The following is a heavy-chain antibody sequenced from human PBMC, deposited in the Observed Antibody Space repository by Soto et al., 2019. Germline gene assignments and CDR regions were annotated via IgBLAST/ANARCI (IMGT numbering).Heavy chain of an antibody. Sequence: SETLSLTCAVSGFFISGGNYRGWVRNPPGKGLEWIGSIFHGGNTYYNPSLKSRVTISVDMSKNQFSLKLNSVTAADTAVYYCARARWYDAFDVWGQGTVVTVSS. CDR1: GFFISGGNY. J-gene: IGHJ3*01. CDR2: IFHGGNT. CDR3: ARARWYDAFDV. V-gene: IGHV4-38-2*01. D-gene: IGHD2-15*01.